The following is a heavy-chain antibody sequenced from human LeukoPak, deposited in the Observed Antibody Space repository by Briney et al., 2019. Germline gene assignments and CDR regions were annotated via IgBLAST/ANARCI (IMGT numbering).Heavy chain of an antibody. CDR3: ASEGNYDSSGYPRYNYYYMDV. Sequence: SVTVSFKGSGGTFSSYSISWVRQAPGQGLERMGGIIPAFGTAHYAQKFQGRVTFTTDESTTTAYMELRSLRSEDTAVYYCASEGNYDSSGYPRYNYYYMDVWGKGTAVTVSS. J-gene: IGHJ6*03. V-gene: IGHV1-69*05. D-gene: IGHD3-22*01. CDR1: GGTFSSYS. CDR2: IIPAFGTA.